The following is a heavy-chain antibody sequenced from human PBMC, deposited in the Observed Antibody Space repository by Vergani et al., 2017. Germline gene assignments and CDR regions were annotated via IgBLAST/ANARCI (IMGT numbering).Heavy chain of an antibody. D-gene: IGHD5-24*01. Sequence: EVQLVESGGGLVQPGGSLRLSCAASGFTFSSYSMNWVRQAPGKGLEWVSYISSSSSTIYYADSVKGRFTISGDNAKNSLYLQMNSLRAEDTAVYYCATTPTQRWLRQYFDYWGQGTLVTVSS. CDR2: ISSSSSTI. V-gene: IGHV3-48*04. CDR1: GFTFSSYS. CDR3: ATTPTQRWLRQYFDY. J-gene: IGHJ4*02.